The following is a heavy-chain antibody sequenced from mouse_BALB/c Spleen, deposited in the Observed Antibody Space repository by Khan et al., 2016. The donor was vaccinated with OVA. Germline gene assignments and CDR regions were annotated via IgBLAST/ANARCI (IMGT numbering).Heavy chain of an antibody. Sequence: VQLQESGTELARPGTSVKMSCKAAGYTFSNYWIGWVKQRPGHGLEWIGDIYPGGGYTNYNENFKGKATLTADTSSSTAYMQLSSLASEDSAIYYCARRGAARATLDYLDYGGQGTTLTVSS. V-gene: IGHV1-63*02. D-gene: IGHD3-1*01. CDR1: GYTFSNYW. CDR3: ARRGAARATLDYLDY. CDR2: IYPGGGYT. J-gene: IGHJ2*01.